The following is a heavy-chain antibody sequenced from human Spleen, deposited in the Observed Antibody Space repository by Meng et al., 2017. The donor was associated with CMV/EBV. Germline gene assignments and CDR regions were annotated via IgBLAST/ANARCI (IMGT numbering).Heavy chain of an antibody. J-gene: IGHJ4*02. D-gene: IGHD2-2*01. CDR3: VRADPTKKSSSTSCLDY. V-gene: IGHV3-33*01. CDR1: GFPFSNSA. Sequence: GGSLRLSCAASGAASGFPFSNSAMHWVRQAPGKGLQWVALIWYDGSNEYYADSVQGRFSISRDNSKNTLYLQMNSLRAEDTAVYYCVRADPTKKSSSTSCLDYWGQGTLVTVSS. CDR2: IWYDGSNE.